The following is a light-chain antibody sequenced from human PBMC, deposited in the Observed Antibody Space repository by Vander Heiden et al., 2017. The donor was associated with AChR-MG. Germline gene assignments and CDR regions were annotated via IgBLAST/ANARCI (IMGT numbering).Light chain of an antibody. Sequence: QLVLTQSPSASASLGASVKPTCPLRSGHSSDAIAWHQQQPEKGPRYLMKLNSDGSHSKGGGIPDRFSGSSSGAERYLTISSLQSEDEADYYCQTWGTGIWVFGGGTKLTVL. CDR2: LNSDGSH. J-gene: IGLJ3*02. CDR1: SGHSSDA. CDR3: QTWGTGIWV. V-gene: IGLV4-69*01.